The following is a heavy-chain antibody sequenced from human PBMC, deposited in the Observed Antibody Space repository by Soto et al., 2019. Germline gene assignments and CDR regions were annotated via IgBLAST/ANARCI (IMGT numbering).Heavy chain of an antibody. CDR1: GFTFSSYA. CDR2: ISYHGRNK. CDR3: ARDYYRFNSGYGFSMDV. Sequence: QVQLVESGGGVVQPGRSLRLSCAASGFTFSSYAMHWVRQAPGKGLEWVAVISYHGRNKYYADSVKGRFTISRDNSMNTLYLQMNSLRAEDTAVYYCARDYYRFNSGYGFSMDVWGQGTTVTVSS. D-gene: IGHD5-12*01. V-gene: IGHV3-30-3*01. J-gene: IGHJ6*02.